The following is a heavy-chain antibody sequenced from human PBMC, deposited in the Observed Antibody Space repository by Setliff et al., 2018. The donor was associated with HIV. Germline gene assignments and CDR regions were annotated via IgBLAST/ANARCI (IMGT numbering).Heavy chain of an antibody. CDR1: GGSISSGSYY. CDR3: ARGFSGDYLFTGYLDV. V-gene: IGHV4-61*02. D-gene: IGHD3-22*01. J-gene: IGHJ6*03. Sequence: PSETLSLTCTVSGGSISSGSYYWNWIRQPAGKGLEWIGRIYTSRRTKYNPSLKSRVTISVDTSKNQFSLKLSSVTAADTAFYYCARGFSGDYLFTGYLDVWGKGTTVTVSS. CDR2: IYTSRRT.